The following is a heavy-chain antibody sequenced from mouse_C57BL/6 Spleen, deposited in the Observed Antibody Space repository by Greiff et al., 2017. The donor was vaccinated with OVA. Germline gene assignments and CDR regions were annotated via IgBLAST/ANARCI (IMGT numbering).Heavy chain of an antibody. Sequence: VKLVESGPELVKPGASVKISCKASGYSFTSYYIHWVKQRPGQGLEWIGWIYPGSGNTKYNEKFKGKATLTADTSSSTAYMQLSSLTSEDSAVYYCLYYDYDYWGQGTTLTVSS. CDR2: IYPGSGNT. J-gene: IGHJ2*01. CDR1: GYSFTSYY. V-gene: IGHV1-66*01. D-gene: IGHD2-4*01. CDR3: LYYDYDY.